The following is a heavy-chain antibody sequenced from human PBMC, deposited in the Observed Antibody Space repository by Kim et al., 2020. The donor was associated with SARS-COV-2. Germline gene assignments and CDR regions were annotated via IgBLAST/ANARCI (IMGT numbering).Heavy chain of an antibody. D-gene: IGHD3-9*01. Sequence: RFTISRDNSKNTLYLQMNSLRADDTAVYYCAKVAKWGVYDCLTGYYRPFDYWGQGTLVTVSS. J-gene: IGHJ4*02. V-gene: IGHV3-23*01. CDR3: AKVAKWGVYDCLTGYYRPFDY.